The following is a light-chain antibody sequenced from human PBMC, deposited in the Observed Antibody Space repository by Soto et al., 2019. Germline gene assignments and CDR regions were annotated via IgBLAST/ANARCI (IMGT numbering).Light chain of an antibody. J-gene: IGLJ1*01. CDR3: GSYAGSDTFV. CDR2: GVN. Sequence: QSVLTQPASVSGSPGQSMTITCTGTSSDIYAYNYVSWYQQHPGKAPKVVISGVNIRPSGVSSRFSGSKSGNTASLTISGLQAEDEAEYFCGSYAGSDTFVFGTGTKV. V-gene: IGLV2-14*01. CDR1: SSDIYAYNY.